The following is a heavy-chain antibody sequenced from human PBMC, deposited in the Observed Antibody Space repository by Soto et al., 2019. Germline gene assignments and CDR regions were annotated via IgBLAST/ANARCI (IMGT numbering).Heavy chain of an antibody. V-gene: IGHV3-73*01. CDR3: TRPRRDYYYDSSGYS. D-gene: IGHD3-22*01. J-gene: IGHJ5*02. CDR2: IRSKANSYAT. CDR1: GFTFSGSA. Sequence: PGGSLRLSCAASGFTFSGSAMHWVCQASGKGLEWVGRIRSKANSYATAYAASVKGRFTISRDDSKNTAYLQMNSLKTEDTAVYYCTRPRRDYYYDSSGYSWGQGTLVTVSS.